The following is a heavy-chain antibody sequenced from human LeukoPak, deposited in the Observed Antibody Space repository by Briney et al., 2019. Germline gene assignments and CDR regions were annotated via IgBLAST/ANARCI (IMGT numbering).Heavy chain of an antibody. V-gene: IGHV3-30-3*01. CDR2: ISYDGSNK. D-gene: IGHD2-15*01. CDR3: ARERDIVVVVALGI. CDR1: GFTFSSYA. Sequence: GGSLRLSCAASGFTFSSYAMHWVRQAPGKGLEWVAVISYDGSNKYYADSVKGRFTISRDNSKNTLYLQMNSLRAEDTAVYYCARERDIVVVVALGIWGQGTMVTVSS. J-gene: IGHJ3*02.